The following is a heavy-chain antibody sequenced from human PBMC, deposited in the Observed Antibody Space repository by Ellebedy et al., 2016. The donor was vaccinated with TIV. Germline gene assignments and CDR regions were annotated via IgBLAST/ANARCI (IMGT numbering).Heavy chain of an antibody. D-gene: IGHD6-19*01. CDR1: GLTLSTRV. Sequence: GGSLRLSXTGSGLTLSTRVMPSVRQAPCKGMEWVAVIAPGANIKNYVDSVKGRFTISRDNPTNTVFLQMDSLRAEDAAVYYCAREGHSSGHAGDFDVWGQGTLVTGSS. V-gene: IGHV3-30*03. CDR3: AREGHSSGHAGDFDV. J-gene: IGHJ4*02. CDR2: IAPGANIK.